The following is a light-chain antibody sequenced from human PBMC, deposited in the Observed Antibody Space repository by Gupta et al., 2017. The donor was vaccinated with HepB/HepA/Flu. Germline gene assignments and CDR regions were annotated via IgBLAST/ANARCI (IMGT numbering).Light chain of an antibody. J-gene: IGLJ2*01. CDR3: SSYPSSRTVV. Sequence: QSALTQPASVSGSPGQSITISCTGTSSDVGGYNYVSWYQQHPGKAPILMIYNVSNRPSGVSNRFPGPKSGNPASLTISGLQAEDEADYYCSSYPSSRTVVFGGGTKLTVL. V-gene: IGLV2-14*01. CDR1: SSDVGGYNY. CDR2: NVS.